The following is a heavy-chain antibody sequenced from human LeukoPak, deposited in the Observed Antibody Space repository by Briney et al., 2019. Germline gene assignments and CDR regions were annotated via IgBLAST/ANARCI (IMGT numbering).Heavy chain of an antibody. V-gene: IGHV3-48*04. CDR3: ATVNFNYDDSGYLPFDH. J-gene: IGHJ4*02. CDR2: ISGDGGTT. Sequence: GGSLRLSCEASGFTFRTYSMNWVRQAPGRGLEWISFISGDGGTTNYADSVKGRFTISRDNDKSSLFLQMEGLRAEDTAVYYCATVNFNYDDSGYLPFDHWGQGSLVVISS. D-gene: IGHD3-22*01. CDR1: GFTFRTYS.